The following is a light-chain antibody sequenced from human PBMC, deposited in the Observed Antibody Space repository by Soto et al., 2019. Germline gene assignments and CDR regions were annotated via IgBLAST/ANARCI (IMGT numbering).Light chain of an antibody. J-gene: IGKJ1*01. CDR3: QHYNSYSEA. V-gene: IGKV1-5*03. CDR1: QTISSW. Sequence: IQMTHSPSALSGSPRDRVTITCGASQTISSWLAWYQQKPGKAPKLLIYTASTLKSGVPSRFSGSGSGTEFTLTISSLQPDDFATYYCQHYNSYSEAFGQGTRWIS. CDR2: TAS.